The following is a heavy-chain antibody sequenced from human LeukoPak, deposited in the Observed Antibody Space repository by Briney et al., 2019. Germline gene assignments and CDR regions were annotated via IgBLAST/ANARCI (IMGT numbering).Heavy chain of an antibody. D-gene: IGHD5-24*01. J-gene: IGHJ4*02. V-gene: IGHV4-34*01. CDR3: ARGVRGRGIAPCDY. Sequence: SETLSLTCAVYGGSFSGYYWSWIRQPPGKGLEWIGEINHSGSTKYNPSLKSRVTISVDTSKNQFSLKLSSVTAADTAVYYCARGVRGRGIAPCDYWGQGTLVTVSS. CDR1: GGSFSGYY. CDR2: INHSGST.